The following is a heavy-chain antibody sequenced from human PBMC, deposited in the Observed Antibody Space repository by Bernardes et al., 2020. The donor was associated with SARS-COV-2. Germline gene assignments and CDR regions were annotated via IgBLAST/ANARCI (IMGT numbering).Heavy chain of an antibody. CDR2: ISSSSSYI. D-gene: IGHD4-4*01. J-gene: IGHJ2*01. CDR3: ARGGYSNYKSILDWYFDL. Sequence: VGSLILSCAASGFTFSSYSMNWVRQAPGKGLEWVSSISSSSSYIYYADSVKGRFTISRDNAKNSLYLQMNSLRAEDTAVYYCARGGYSNYKSILDWYFDLWGRGTLVTVSS. V-gene: IGHV3-21*01. CDR1: GFTFSSYS.